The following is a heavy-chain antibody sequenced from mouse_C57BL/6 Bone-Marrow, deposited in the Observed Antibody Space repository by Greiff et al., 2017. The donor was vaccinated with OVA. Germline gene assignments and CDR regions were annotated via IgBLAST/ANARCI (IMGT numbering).Heavy chain of an antibody. D-gene: IGHD1-1*01. J-gene: IGHJ2*01. Sequence: VQLQQSGPELVKPGASVKMSCKASGYTFTDYNMHWVKQSHGKSLEWIGYINPNNGGTSYNQKFKGKATLTVNKSSSTAYMEPRSLTSEDSAVYYCARNPYYYGSSYYFDYWGQGTTLTVSS. V-gene: IGHV1-22*01. CDR1: GYTFTDYN. CDR3: ARNPYYYGSSYYFDY. CDR2: INPNNGGT.